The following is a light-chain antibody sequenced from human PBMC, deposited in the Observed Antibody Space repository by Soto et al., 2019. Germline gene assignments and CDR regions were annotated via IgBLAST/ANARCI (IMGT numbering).Light chain of an antibody. Sequence: QTVVTQEPSFSVSPGGTVTLTCGLTSGSVSTTYYPSWYQQTPGQAPRTLIYSTNSRSSGVPDRFSGSILGNNAALTITGAQADYESYYHCMLYMGGGLVVFGGGTKLTVL. V-gene: IGLV8-61*01. CDR2: STN. CDR3: MLYMGGGLVV. CDR1: SGSVSTTYY. J-gene: IGLJ2*01.